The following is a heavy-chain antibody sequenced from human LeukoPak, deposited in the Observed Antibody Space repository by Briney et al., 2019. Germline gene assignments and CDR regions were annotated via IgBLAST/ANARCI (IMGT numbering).Heavy chain of an antibody. D-gene: IGHD4-17*01. CDR2: ISWNSGSI. CDR3: ARDDYYGDYAVDY. V-gene: IGHV3-9*01. Sequence: GGSLRLSCAASGFTFDDYAMHWVRQAPGMGLEWVSGISWNSGSIGYADSVKGRFTISRDNAKNSLYLQMNSLRAEDTAVYYCARDDYYGDYAVDYWGQGTLVTVSS. CDR1: GFTFDDYA. J-gene: IGHJ4*02.